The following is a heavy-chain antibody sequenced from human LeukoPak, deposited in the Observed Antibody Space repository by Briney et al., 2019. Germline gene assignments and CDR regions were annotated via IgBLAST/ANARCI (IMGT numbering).Heavy chain of an antibody. J-gene: IGHJ4*02. Sequence: ASVKVSCKASGYTFTSYYMHWVRQAPGQGLEWMGIINPSGGSTSYAQKFQGRVTMTRDTSTSTVYMELSSLRSEDTAVYYCARDAAYYDFWSGYYQTFDYWSQGTLVTVSS. V-gene: IGHV1-46*01. CDR3: ARDAAYYDFWSGYYQTFDY. D-gene: IGHD3-3*01. CDR2: INPSGGST. CDR1: GYTFTSYY.